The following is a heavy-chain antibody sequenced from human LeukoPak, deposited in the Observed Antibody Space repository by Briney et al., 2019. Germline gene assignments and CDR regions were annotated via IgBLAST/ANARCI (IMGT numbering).Heavy chain of an antibody. Sequence: GASVKVSCKASGGTFSSYAISWVRQAPGQGLEWMGRIIPIFGTANCAQKFQGRVTITTDESTSTAYMELSSLRSEDTAVYYCARVHLGSSWSFDYWGQGTLVTVSS. CDR2: IIPIFGTA. CDR1: GGTFSSYA. J-gene: IGHJ4*02. CDR3: ARVHLGSSWSFDY. V-gene: IGHV1-69*05. D-gene: IGHD6-13*01.